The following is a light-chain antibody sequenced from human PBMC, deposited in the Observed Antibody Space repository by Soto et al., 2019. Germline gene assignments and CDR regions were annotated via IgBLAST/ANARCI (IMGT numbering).Light chain of an antibody. CDR2: SAS. V-gene: IGKV1D-12*01. CDR1: QGISSW. J-gene: IGKJ4*01. CDR3: QHPNSFPLP. Sequence: DIQMTQSPSSVSASVGDRVTITCRASQGISSWLAWYQQKPGKAPQLLIYSASSLQSGVPSRFIGSESVTDFTLTVSSLQPEIFSTYYCQHPNSFPLPFGGRPNVDIK.